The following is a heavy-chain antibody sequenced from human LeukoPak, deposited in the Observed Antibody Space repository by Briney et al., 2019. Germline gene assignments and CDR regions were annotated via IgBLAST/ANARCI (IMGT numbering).Heavy chain of an antibody. Sequence: GGSLRLSCAASGFTFSSYGMSWVRQAPGKGLEWVAVISYDGSNKYYADSVKGRFTISRDNSKNTLYLQMNSLRAEDTAVYYCASLGGGGHGVFDYWGQGTLVTVSS. CDR3: ASLGGGGHGVFDY. CDR2: ISYDGSNK. D-gene: IGHD3-16*01. V-gene: IGHV3-30*03. CDR1: GFTFSSYG. J-gene: IGHJ4*02.